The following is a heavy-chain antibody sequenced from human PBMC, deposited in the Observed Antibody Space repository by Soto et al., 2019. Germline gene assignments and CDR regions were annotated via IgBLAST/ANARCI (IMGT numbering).Heavy chain of an antibody. CDR2: IYYSGST. V-gene: IGHV4-39*01. D-gene: IGHD2-21*01. J-gene: IGHJ4*02. Sequence: PSETLSLTCTVSGGSISSSSYYWGWIRQPPGKGLEWIGSIYYSGSTYYNPSLKSRVTISVDTSKNQFSLKLSSVTAADTAVYYCARHVSGGDHFDYWGQGTLVTVSS. CDR1: GGSISSSSYY. CDR3: ARHVSGGDHFDY.